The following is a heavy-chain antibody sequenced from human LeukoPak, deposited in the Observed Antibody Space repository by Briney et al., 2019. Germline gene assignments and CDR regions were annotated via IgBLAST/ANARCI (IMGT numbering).Heavy chain of an antibody. CDR1: GFTFTRYW. Sequence: GGSLRLSCAASGFTFTRYWMHWVRQAPGKGLVWVSRINTDGSSTAYADSVKGRFTISRDNAKNTVYLQMNSLRAEDTAVYYCARAALRSSSCIDYWGQGTLVTVSS. CDR3: ARAALRSSSCIDY. D-gene: IGHD6-13*01. J-gene: IGHJ4*02. CDR2: INTDGSST. V-gene: IGHV3-74*01.